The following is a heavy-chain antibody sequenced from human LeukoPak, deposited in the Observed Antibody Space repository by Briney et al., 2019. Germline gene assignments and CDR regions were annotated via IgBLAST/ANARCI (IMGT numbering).Heavy chain of an antibody. V-gene: IGHV3-7*04. CDR1: GFTFSNYW. D-gene: IGHD6-19*01. CDR2: IKQDGSAK. CDR3: ARTIREQWLTIDY. J-gene: IGHJ4*02. Sequence: GGSLRLSCAASGFTFSNYWMNWVRQAPGKGLEWVANIKQDGSAKYYVDSVKGRFTISRDNAKNSLYLQMDSLGAEDTAVYYCARTIREQWLTIDYWGQGTLVTFSS.